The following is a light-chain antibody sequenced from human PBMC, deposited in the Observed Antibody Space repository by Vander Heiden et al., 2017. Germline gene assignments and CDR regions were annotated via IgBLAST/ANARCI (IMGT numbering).Light chain of an antibody. CDR2: GAS. CDR3: QQYNNWLGT. J-gene: IGKJ1*01. V-gene: IGKV3-15*01. Sequence: EIAMTQPPATLSVSPGERATLSCRASQGVSSNLAWYQQKPGQAPRLLIYGASTRATGIPARFSGSGSGTEFTLTISSLQSEDFAVYYCQQYNNWLGTFGQGTKVEIK. CDR1: QGVSSN.